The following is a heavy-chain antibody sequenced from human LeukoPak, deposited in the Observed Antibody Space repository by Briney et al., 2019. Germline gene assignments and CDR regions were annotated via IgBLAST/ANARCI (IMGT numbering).Heavy chain of an antibody. CDR3: AREDMWAFDI. D-gene: IGHD2-15*01. CDR1: GFTFSNYW. Sequence: GGSLRLSCVASGFTFSNYWMSWVRQAPGKGLEWAANIKPDGSEKYYVDSVKGRFIISRDNAKNSLYLQMNSLRAEDTAVYYCAREDMWAFDIWGQGTMVTFSS. CDR2: IKPDGSEK. V-gene: IGHV3-7*01. J-gene: IGHJ3*02.